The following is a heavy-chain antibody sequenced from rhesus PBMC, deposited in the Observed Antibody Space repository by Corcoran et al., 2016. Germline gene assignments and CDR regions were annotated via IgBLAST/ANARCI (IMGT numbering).Heavy chain of an antibody. Sequence: QVQLQESGPGLVKPSETLSLTCAVSGGSISSGYYYWSWIRQPPGKGLEWIGYITYSGSTSYNPSLKSRVTISSDTSKNQFSLKLSSVTAADTAVYYCARDRIAFDYWGQGVLVTVSS. CDR3: ARDRIAFDY. CDR1: GGSISSGYYY. D-gene: IGHD2-2*01. J-gene: IGHJ4*01. CDR2: ITYSGST. V-gene: IGHV4-122*02.